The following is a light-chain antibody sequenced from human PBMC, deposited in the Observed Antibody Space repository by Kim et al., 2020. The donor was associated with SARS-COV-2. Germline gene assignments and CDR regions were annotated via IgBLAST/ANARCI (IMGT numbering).Light chain of an antibody. CDR1: SLTQYD. CDR3: HSRDSTNNVI. CDR2: GED. J-gene: IGLJ2*01. V-gene: IGLV3-19*01. Sequence: SSELTQDPAVSVTLGQKVRITCQGDSLTQYDVSWYQQKPGQAPVLVISGEDNRPSGIPDRFSGSRSGNTALLTITGAQAEDEADYYCHSRDSTNNVIFGGGPQLTGL.